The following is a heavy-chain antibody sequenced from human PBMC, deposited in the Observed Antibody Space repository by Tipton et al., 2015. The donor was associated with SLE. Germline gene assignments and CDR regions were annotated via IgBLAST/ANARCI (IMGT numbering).Heavy chain of an antibody. CDR3: ARSFNEYDKYFERNAFYRLLGY. CDR1: GGSISSYS. Sequence: TLSLTCTVSGGSISSYSWGWIRQPPGKGLEWIGSIFYSETTNYKSSLKSRVTISTDTSMSQISLKLTSVTAADTAVYYCARSFNEYDKYFERNAFYRLLGYWGQGALVTVSS. J-gene: IGHJ4*02. D-gene: IGHD3-9*01. CDR2: IFYSETT. V-gene: IGHV4-59*08.